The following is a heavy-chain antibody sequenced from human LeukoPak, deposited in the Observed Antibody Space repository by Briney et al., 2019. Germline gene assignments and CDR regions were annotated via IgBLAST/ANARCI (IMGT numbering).Heavy chain of an antibody. CDR1: GASISSGDYY. V-gene: IGHV4-30-4*01. D-gene: IGHD2-21*01. Sequence: SQTLSLTCTVSGASISSGDYYWSWIRQPPGKGLEWIGYIYYSGSTSYNPSLKSRVTISVDTSKNQFSLKLSSVTAADTAMYYCAKAFRGDVFDFWGQGTLVTVSS. J-gene: IGHJ4*02. CDR2: IYYSGST. CDR3: AKAFRGDVFDF.